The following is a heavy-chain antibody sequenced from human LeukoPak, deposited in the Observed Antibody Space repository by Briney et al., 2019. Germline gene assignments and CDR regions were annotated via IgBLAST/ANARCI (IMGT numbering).Heavy chain of an antibody. V-gene: IGHV4-38-2*01. J-gene: IGHJ5*02. CDR2: IYHSGST. Sequence: SETLSLTCAISGYPISSGYYWGWIGQPPGKGLEWIGSIYHSGSTYYNPSLKSRVTISVDTSKNQFSLKLSSVTAADTAVYYCATKYCSGGSCRHNWFDPWGQGTLVTVSS. CDR3: ATKYCSGGSCRHNWFDP. D-gene: IGHD2-15*01. CDR1: GYPISSGYY.